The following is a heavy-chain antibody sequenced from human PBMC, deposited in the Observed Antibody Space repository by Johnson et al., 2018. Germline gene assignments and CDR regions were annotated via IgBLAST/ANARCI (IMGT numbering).Heavy chain of an antibody. J-gene: IGHJ3*02. CDR2: ISSSRSYI. CDR1: GFTFSSYS. Sequence: VQLVQSGGGLVKPGGSLRLSCAASGFTFSSYSMNWVRQAPGKGLEWVSSISSSRSYIYYADSVKGRFTISRDNAKNSLYLQMNSLRAEDTAVYYWARWGPNGRNAFDIWGQGTMVTVSS. CDR3: ARWGPNGRNAFDI. D-gene: IGHD4/OR15-4a*01. V-gene: IGHV3-21*01.